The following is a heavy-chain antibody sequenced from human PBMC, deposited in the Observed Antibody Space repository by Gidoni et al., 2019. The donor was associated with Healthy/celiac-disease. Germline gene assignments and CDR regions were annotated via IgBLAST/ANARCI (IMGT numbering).Heavy chain of an antibody. D-gene: IGHD1-20*01. CDR2: ISWDGGST. CDR1: GFTFDDYT. J-gene: IGHJ4*02. V-gene: IGHV3-43*01. CDR3: AKDSYGIIDY. Sequence: EVQLVASGGVVVQPGGSLRLACAASGFTFDDYTMHWVRQAPGKGLEWVSLISWDGGSTYYADSVKGRFTISRDNSKNSLYLQMNSLRTEDTALYYCAKDSYGIIDYWGQGTLVTVSS.